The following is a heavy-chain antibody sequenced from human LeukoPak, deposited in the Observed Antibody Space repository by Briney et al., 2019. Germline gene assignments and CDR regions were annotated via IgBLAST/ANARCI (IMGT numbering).Heavy chain of an antibody. Sequence: GASVKVSCKSSGYTFSNYGISWVRQAPGQGLEWMGWISGDTGNTRYAQEFEGRVTMTTDTSTSTAYMELRSLRSDDTAVYYCGRDVVWSVRGYYYYGMDVWGQGTTVTVSS. CDR3: GRDVVWSVRGYYYYGMDV. CDR1: GYTFSNYG. V-gene: IGHV1-18*01. D-gene: IGHD3-10*01. J-gene: IGHJ6*02. CDR2: ISGDTGNT.